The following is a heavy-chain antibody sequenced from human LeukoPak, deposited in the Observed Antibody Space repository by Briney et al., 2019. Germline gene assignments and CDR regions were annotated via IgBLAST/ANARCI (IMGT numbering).Heavy chain of an antibody. CDR3: ARVDRDYYDSSGYYYFDY. CDR1: GGTFSSYA. Sequence: SVKVSCKASGGTFSSYAISWVRQAPGQGLEWMGGIIPIFGTANYAQKFQGRGTITADESTSTAYMELSSLRSEDTAVYYCARVDRDYYDSSGYYYFDYWGQGTLVTVSS. J-gene: IGHJ4*02. CDR2: IIPIFGTA. D-gene: IGHD3-22*01. V-gene: IGHV1-69*13.